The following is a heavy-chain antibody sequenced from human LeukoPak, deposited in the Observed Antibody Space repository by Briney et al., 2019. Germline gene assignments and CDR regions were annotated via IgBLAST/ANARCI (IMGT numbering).Heavy chain of an antibody. D-gene: IGHD6-13*01. J-gene: IGHJ6*03. V-gene: IGHV4-39*07. Sequence: SETLSLTCTVSGGSISSSSYYWGWIRQPPGTGLEWIGSIYYSGSTYYNPSLKSRVTISVDTSKNQFSLKLSSVTAADTAVYYCASSYSSSSVLYYYYYMDVWGKGTTVTVSS. CDR1: GGSISSSSYY. CDR3: ASSYSSSSVLYYYYYMDV. CDR2: IYYSGST.